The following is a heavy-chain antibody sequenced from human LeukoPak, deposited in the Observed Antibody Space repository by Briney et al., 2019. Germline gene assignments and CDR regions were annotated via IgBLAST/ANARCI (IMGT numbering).Heavy chain of an antibody. CDR2: IKQDGSDR. J-gene: IGHJ4*02. CDR3: VRNLAVAGTCFDS. D-gene: IGHD6-19*01. Sequence: GGSLRLSCAASGFTFRNYWVSWVRQAPGTGLEWVANIKQDGSDRNYVTSVRGRFTISRDNAESSLYLQMNSLRVEDTAVYYCVRNLAVAGTCFDSWGQGTLVTVSS. V-gene: IGHV3-7*03. CDR1: GFTFRNYW.